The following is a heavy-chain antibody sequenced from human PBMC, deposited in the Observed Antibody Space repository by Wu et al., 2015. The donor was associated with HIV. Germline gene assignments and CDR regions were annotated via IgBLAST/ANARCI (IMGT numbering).Heavy chain of an antibody. J-gene: IGHJ6*03. CDR3: ASLAAAISSTSWRDYYYYYMDV. V-gene: IGHV1-69*12. CDR1: GGTFSSYA. D-gene: IGHD2-2*01. CDR2: IIPIFGTA. Sequence: QVQLVQSGAEVKKPGSSVKVSCKASGGTFSSYAISWVRQAPGQGLEWMGGIIPIFGTANYAQKFQGRVTITADESTSTAYMELSSLRSEDTAVYYCASLAAAISSTSWRDYYYYYMDVWGKGTTVTVSS.